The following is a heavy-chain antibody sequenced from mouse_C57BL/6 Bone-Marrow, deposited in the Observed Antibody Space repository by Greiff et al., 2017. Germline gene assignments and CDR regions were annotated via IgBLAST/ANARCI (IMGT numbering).Heavy chain of an antibody. Sequence: VQLQESGAELARPGASVKLSCKASGYTFTRYCISWVKQRTGQGLEWIGEIYPRSGNTYYNEKFKGKATLTADKSSSTAYIELRSLTSEDSAVYFCARSRYCGSSYEAYWGKGTLVTVSS. CDR1: GYTFTRYC. V-gene: IGHV1-81*01. J-gene: IGHJ3*01. CDR3: ARSRYCGSSYEAY. D-gene: IGHD1-1*01. CDR2: IYPRSGNT.